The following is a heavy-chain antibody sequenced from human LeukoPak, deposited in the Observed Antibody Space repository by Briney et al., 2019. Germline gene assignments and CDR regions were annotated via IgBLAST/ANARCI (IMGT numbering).Heavy chain of an antibody. CDR1: GSTFSSYW. V-gene: IGHV3-74*01. J-gene: IGHJ4*02. CDR3: ARDRYYDFWSGYMGPDY. CDR2: INSDGSST. Sequence: GGSLRLSCAASGSTFSSYWMHWVRQAPGKGLVWVSRINSDGSSTSYADSVKGRFTISRDNAKNTLYLQMNSLRAEDTAVYYRARDRYYDFWSGYMGPDYWGQGTLVTVSS. D-gene: IGHD3-3*01.